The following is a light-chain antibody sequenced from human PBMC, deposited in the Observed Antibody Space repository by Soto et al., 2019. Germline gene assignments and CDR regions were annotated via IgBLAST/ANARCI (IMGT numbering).Light chain of an antibody. CDR2: GAS. Sequence: EIVWTQSPGTLSLSPGERATLSCRASQSVSSSYLAWYQQKPGQAPRLLIYGASSRATGIPDRFSGSGSGTDFTLTISRLEPEDFAVYYCPQYGSSPGTFGQGTKVEIK. J-gene: IGKJ1*01. CDR3: PQYGSSPGT. V-gene: IGKV3-20*01. CDR1: QSVSSSY.